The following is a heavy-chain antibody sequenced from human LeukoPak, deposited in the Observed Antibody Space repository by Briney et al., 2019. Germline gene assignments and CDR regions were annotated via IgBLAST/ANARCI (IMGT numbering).Heavy chain of an antibody. CDR3: ARARGTNYGYNC. V-gene: IGHV3-11*05. D-gene: IGHD5-18*01. CDR1: GFTFSDYY. CDR2: ISSSSSYT. Sequence: PGRSLRLSCAASGFTFSDYYMSWIRQDPGKGLEWVSYISSSSSYTNYADSVKGRFTISRDNAKNSLCLQTNSLTAEDTAVYYCARARGTNYGYNCWGQGTLVTVSS. J-gene: IGHJ4*02.